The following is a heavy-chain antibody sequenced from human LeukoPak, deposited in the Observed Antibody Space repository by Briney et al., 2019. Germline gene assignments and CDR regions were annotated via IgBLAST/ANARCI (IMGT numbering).Heavy chain of an antibody. V-gene: IGHV1-2*02. J-gene: IGHJ4*02. Sequence: ASVKVSCKASGYTFTSYGISWVRQAPGQGLEWMGWINPNSGGTNYAQKFQGRVTMTRDTSISTAYMELSRLRSDDTAVYYCARGAFTSHYDYWGQGTLVTVSS. CDR3: ARGAFTSHYDY. CDR2: INPNSGGT. D-gene: IGHD2-2*01. CDR1: GYTFTSYG.